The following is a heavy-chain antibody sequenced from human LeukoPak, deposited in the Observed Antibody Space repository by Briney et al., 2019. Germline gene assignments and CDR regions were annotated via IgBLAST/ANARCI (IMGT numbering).Heavy chain of an antibody. J-gene: IGHJ4*02. CDR2: IIPILGIA. V-gene: IGHV1-69*04. D-gene: IGHD6-6*01. Sequence: ASVKVSCKASGGTFSSYAISWVRQAPGQGLEWMGRIIPILGIANYAQKFQGRVTITADKSTSTAYMELSSLRSEDTAVYYCARAQMSSIAARPGYYFDYWGQGTLVTVSS. CDR3: ARAQMSSIAARPGYYFDY. CDR1: GGTFSSYA.